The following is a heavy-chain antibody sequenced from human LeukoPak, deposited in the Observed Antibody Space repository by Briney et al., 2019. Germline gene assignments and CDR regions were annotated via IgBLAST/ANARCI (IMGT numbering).Heavy chain of an antibody. J-gene: IGHJ6*02. Sequence: PGRSLRLSCAASGFTFSSYAMHWVRQAPGKGLEWVAVISYDGSNKYYADSVKGRFTISRDNSKNTLYLQMNSLRAEDTAVYYCARDTYYYDSSGYYSPQGYYYYSMDVWGQGTTVTVSS. CDR2: ISYDGSNK. V-gene: IGHV3-30-3*01. CDR1: GFTFSSYA. D-gene: IGHD3-22*01. CDR3: ARDTYYYDSSGYYSPQGYYYYSMDV.